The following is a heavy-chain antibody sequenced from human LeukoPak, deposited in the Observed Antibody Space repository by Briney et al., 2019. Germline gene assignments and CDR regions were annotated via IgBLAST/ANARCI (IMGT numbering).Heavy chain of an antibody. V-gene: IGHV2-5*02. Sequence: ESGPTLVKPTQTLTLTCTFSGFSLSTSGVGVGWIRQPPGKALEWLALIYWDDDKRYSPSLKTRLTVTKDTSKNQVVLTMTNMDPVDTATYYCAREWGPSGDYVFFFDYWGQGTLVTVSS. CDR2: IYWDDDK. CDR1: GFSLSTSGVG. CDR3: AREWGPSGDYVFFFDY. J-gene: IGHJ4*02. D-gene: IGHD4-17*01.